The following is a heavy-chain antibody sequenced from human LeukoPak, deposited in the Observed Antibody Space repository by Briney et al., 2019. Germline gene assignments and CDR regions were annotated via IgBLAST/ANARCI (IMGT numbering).Heavy chain of an antibody. CDR3: AREPPRGYSYGYYYYYGMDV. CDR1: GFTFSSYA. Sequence: GGSLRLSCAASGFTFSSYAMSWVRQAPGKGLEWVAVIWYDGSNKYYADSVKGRFTISRDNSKNTLYLQMNSLRAEDTAVYYCAREPPRGYSYGYYYYYGMDVWGQGTTVTVSS. CDR2: IWYDGSNK. V-gene: IGHV3-33*08. J-gene: IGHJ6*02. D-gene: IGHD5-18*01.